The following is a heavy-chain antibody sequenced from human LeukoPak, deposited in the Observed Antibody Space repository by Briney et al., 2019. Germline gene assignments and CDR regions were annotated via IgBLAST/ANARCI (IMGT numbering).Heavy chain of an antibody. V-gene: IGHV3-48*01. J-gene: IGHJ4*02. D-gene: IGHD3-10*01. CDR2: ISSSSSTI. CDR3: ARGGSGYGYFDY. CDR1: GDSISSSR. Sequence: ETLSLTCTVSGDSISSSRSYWGWIRQPPGKGLEWVSYISSSSSTIYYADSVKGRFTISRDNAKNSLYLQMNSLRAEDTAVYHCARGGSGYGYFDYWGQGTLVTVSS.